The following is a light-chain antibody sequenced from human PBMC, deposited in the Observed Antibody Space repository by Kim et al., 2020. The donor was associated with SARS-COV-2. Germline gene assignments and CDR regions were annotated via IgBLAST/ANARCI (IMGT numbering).Light chain of an antibody. CDR2: DAS. CDR3: QQCDNLPIT. Sequence: DIQMTQFPSSLSASVGDRVTITCQASQDISNYLNWYQQKPGKAPKVLIYDASNLATGVPSRFSGSGSGTDFTFTISGLQPEDVATYFCQQCDNLPITFGQGTRLEIK. V-gene: IGKV1-33*01. CDR1: QDISNY. J-gene: IGKJ5*01.